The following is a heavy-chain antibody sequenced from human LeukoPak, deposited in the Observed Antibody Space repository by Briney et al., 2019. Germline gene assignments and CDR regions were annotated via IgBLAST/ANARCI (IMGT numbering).Heavy chain of an antibody. CDR2: IYYSGST. V-gene: IGHV4-39*07. D-gene: IGHD4-17*01. CDR3: ARATVYYYYYMDV. J-gene: IGHJ6*03. Sequence: PSETLSLTCTVSGGSISSSSYYWGWIRQPPGKGLEWIGSIYYSGSTYYNPSLKSRVTISVDTSKNQFSLKLSSVTAADTAVYYCARATVYYYYYMDVWDKGTTVTVSS. CDR1: GGSISSSSYY.